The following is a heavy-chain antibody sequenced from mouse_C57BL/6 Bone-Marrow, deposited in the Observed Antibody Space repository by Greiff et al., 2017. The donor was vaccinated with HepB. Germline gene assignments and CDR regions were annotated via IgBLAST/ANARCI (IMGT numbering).Heavy chain of an antibody. D-gene: IGHD1-1*01. V-gene: IGHV5-17*01. CDR3: ARDTTVVATSDYFDY. CDR2: ISSGSSTI. CDR1: GFTFSDYG. J-gene: IGHJ2*01. Sequence: EVQLVESGGGLVKPGGSLKLSCAASGFTFSDYGMHWVRQAPEKGLEWVAYISSGSSTIYYADTVKGRFTISRDNAKNTLFLQMTSLRSEDTAMYYCARDTTVVATSDYFDYWGQGTTLTVSS.